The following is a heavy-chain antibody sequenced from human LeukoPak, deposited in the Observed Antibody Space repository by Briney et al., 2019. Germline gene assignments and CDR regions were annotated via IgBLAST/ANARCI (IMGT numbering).Heavy chain of an antibody. CDR3: ARASVRGYSYGYSAFDI. CDR2: INHSGGT. Sequence: PSETLSLTCAVYGGSFSGFYWSWIRQPPGKGLEWIGEINHSGGTNYNPSLKSRVTISVDTSKNQFSLKLSSVTAADTAVYYCARASVRGYSYGYSAFDIWGQGTMVTVSS. CDR1: GGSFSGFY. V-gene: IGHV4-34*01. D-gene: IGHD5-18*01. J-gene: IGHJ3*02.